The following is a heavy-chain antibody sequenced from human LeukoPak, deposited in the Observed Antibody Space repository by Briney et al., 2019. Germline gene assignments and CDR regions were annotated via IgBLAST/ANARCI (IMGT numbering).Heavy chain of an antibody. CDR1: GFTFRHYA. Sequence: GGSPRLSCATSGFTFRHYAMHWVRQAPGKGLEWVAVISYDGEKKYYIDSVKGRFPISRDNVQGTLHLQMNNLTSEDTAIYYCARARGGYLGYWGQGALVTVSS. CDR3: ARARGGYLGY. V-gene: IGHV3-30*04. J-gene: IGHJ4*02. D-gene: IGHD2-2*03. CDR2: ISYDGEKK.